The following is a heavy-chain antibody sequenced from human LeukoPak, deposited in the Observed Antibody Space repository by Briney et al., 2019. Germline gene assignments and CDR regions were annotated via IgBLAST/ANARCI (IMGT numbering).Heavy chain of an antibody. V-gene: IGHV4-39*01. Sequence: SETLSLTCTVSGGSISSSSYYWGWIRQPPGKGLEWIANIYYTGGTYYNPSLKSRVTISVDTSKNQFSLKVRSVTDADTAVYYCANIRPSGYVPHDAFDIWGQGTMVTVSS. CDR3: ANIRPSGYVPHDAFDI. J-gene: IGHJ3*02. CDR1: GGSISSSSYY. D-gene: IGHD5-12*01. CDR2: IYYTGGT.